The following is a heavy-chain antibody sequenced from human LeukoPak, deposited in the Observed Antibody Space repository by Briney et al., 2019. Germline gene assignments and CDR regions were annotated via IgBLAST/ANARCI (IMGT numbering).Heavy chain of an antibody. CDR3: ARGRWVGTTQAYYLDY. D-gene: IGHD1-26*01. CDR2: VNTGNGHT. J-gene: IGHJ4*02. Sequence: SVKVSCQASGWEFSDYFIQWVGQAAGQKLEWMGWVNTGNGHTRYSPKFQGRVTIVRDGSASTAYMDLSSLTSEDTALYCCARGRWVGTTQAYYLDYWGQGTLVGVCS. V-gene: IGHV1-3*04. CDR1: GWEFSDYF.